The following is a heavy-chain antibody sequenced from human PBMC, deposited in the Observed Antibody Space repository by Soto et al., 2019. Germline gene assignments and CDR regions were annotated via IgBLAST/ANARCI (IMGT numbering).Heavy chain of an antibody. CDR3: ARRSAVAGNWFDP. CDR2: IYYSGST. D-gene: IGHD6-19*01. J-gene: IGHJ5*02. V-gene: IGHV4-39*01. CDR1: GDSVSSSVNY. Sequence: SETMALACTFSGDSVSSSVNYWGWISPPPGKGLEWIGSIYYSGSTYYNPSLKSRVTISVDTSKNQFSLKLSSVTAADTAVYYCARRSAVAGNWFDPWGQGTLVTVSS.